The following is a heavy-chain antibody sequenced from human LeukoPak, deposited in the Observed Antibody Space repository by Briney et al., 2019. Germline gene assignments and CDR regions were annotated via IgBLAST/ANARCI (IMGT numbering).Heavy chain of an antibody. Sequence: GGSLRLSCAASGFTFSSYAMSWVRQAPGKGLEWVSAISGSGGSTYYADSVKGRFTISRDNSMTTLYLQMNSLRAEDTAVYYCTKISDFWETCGGDCYADYWGQGTLVTVSS. D-gene: IGHD2-21*01. CDR2: ISGSGGST. V-gene: IGHV3-23*01. CDR1: GFTFSSYA. J-gene: IGHJ4*02. CDR3: TKISDFWETCGGDCYADY.